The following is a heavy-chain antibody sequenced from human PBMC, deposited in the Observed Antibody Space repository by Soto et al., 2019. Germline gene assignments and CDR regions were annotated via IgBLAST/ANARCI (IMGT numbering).Heavy chain of an antibody. V-gene: IGHV3-30*18. CDR1: GFTFSSYG. D-gene: IGHD6-6*01. Sequence: GETGGSLRLSCAASGFTFSSYGMHWVRQAPGKGLEWVAVISYDGSNKYYADSVKGRFTISRDNSKNTLYPQMNSLRAEDTAVYYCAKDRIAARLPYYYGMDVWGQGTTVTVSS. J-gene: IGHJ6*02. CDR3: AKDRIAARLPYYYGMDV. CDR2: ISYDGSNK.